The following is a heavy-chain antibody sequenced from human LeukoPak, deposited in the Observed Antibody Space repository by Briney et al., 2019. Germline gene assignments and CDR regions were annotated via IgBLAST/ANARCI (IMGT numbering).Heavy chain of an antibody. Sequence: PSETLSLTCAVSGYSISSGYYWGWIRQPPGKGLEWIGSIYHSGSTYYNPSLKSRVTISVDTSKNQFSLKLSSVTAADTAVYYCAPSPEDLNDYSNLRFDYWGQGTLVTVSS. D-gene: IGHD4-11*01. CDR3: APSPEDLNDYSNLRFDY. V-gene: IGHV4-38-2*01. J-gene: IGHJ4*02. CDR1: GYSISSGYY. CDR2: IYHSGST.